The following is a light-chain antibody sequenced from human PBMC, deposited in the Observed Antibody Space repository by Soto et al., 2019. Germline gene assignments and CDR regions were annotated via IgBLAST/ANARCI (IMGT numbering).Light chain of an antibody. CDR3: LQYYSDPRA. V-gene: IGKV1-5*01. J-gene: IGKJ1*01. Sequence: DIQMTQSPSTLSASVGDRVTITCRASQSISSWLAWYQQKPGKAPKLLIYAASTLQSGVPSRFSGSGSGTDFTLTISCLQSEDFATYYCLQYYSDPRAFGHGTTVHIK. CDR2: AAS. CDR1: QSISSW.